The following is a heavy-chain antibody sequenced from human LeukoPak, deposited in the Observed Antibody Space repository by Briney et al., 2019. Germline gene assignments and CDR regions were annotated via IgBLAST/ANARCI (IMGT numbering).Heavy chain of an antibody. CDR1: GGSISSYY. V-gene: IGHV4-4*07. D-gene: IGHD5-24*01. CDR3: ARDVRDGYNYGAHYFDY. J-gene: IGHJ4*02. CDR2: IHTSGST. Sequence: SETLSLACTVSGGSISSYYWSWIRQPAGKGLEWIGRIHTSGSTNYNPSLKSRVTMSVDTSKNQFSLKLKLSSVTAADTAVYYCARDVRDGYNYGAHYFDYWGQGTLVTVSS.